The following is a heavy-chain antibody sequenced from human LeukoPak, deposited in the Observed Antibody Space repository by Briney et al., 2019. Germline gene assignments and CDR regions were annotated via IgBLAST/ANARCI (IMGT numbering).Heavy chain of an antibody. Sequence: GGSLRLSCAVSGITLSNYGMSWVRQAPGKGLEWVAGSSDSGGSTNYADSVKGRFTISRDNPKNTLYLQMNSLRAEDTAVYFCAKRGVVIRVILVGFHKEAYYFDSWGQGALVTVSS. J-gene: IGHJ4*02. CDR3: AKRGVVIRVILVGFHKEAYYFDS. CDR2: SSDSGGST. V-gene: IGHV3-23*01. CDR1: GITLSNYG. D-gene: IGHD3-22*01.